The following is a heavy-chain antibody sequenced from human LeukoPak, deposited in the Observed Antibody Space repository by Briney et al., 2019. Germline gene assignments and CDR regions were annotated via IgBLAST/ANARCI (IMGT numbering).Heavy chain of an antibody. J-gene: IGHJ3*02. D-gene: IGHD6-13*01. CDR3: ASAAGAFDM. V-gene: IGHV3-33*01. CDR2: IWSDGSHK. CDR1: GFAFSSYG. Sequence: GGSLRLSCAASGFAFSSYGMHWIRQAPGKELEWVAVIWSDGSHKYYADSMKGRFTISRDNSKNMLYLQMNSLRVEDTAVYYCASAAGAFDMWGQGTLVTVSS.